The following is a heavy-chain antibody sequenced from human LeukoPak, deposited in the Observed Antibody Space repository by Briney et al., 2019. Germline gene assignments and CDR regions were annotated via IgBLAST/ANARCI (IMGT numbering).Heavy chain of an antibody. V-gene: IGHV3-11*01. CDR2: ISSSGSTI. D-gene: IGHD1-14*01. CDR1: GFTFSDYY. J-gene: IGHJ4*02. Sequence: PGGSLRLSCAASGFTFSDYYMSWIRQAPGKGLEWVSYISSSGSTIYYADSVKSRFTISRDNAKNSLYLQMNSLRAEDTAVYYCARDQPFPNAGSDYWGQGTLVTVSS. CDR3: ARDQPFPNAGSDY.